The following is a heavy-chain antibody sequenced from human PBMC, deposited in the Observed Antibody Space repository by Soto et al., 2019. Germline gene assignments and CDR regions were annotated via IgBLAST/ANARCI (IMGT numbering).Heavy chain of an antibody. J-gene: IGHJ6*02. D-gene: IGHD3-3*01. Sequence: ASVKVSCKASGYTFTSYYMHLVRQAPVQVLELIVIINPSFFSTSYSQKFQGRFTITMYTSTITFYIELIILISDYTSVYYCSSPVXXFXEWLEDTYEDVHYGMDVWGQGTTVTVSS. CDR1: GYTFTSYY. CDR3: SSPVXXFXEWLEDTYEDVHYGMDV. V-gene: IGHV1-46*01. CDR2: INPSFFST.